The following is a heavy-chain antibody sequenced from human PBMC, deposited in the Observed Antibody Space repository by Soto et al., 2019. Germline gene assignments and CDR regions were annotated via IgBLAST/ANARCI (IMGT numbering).Heavy chain of an antibody. J-gene: IGHJ4*02. D-gene: IGHD6-13*01. Sequence: ESGGGVVQPGRSLRLSCAASGFTFSTYGMHWVRQAPGKGLEWVALISYDGSNKYYADSVKGRFTIPRDNSKNMLYLQMNSLRAEDTAVYYCAKDPYSSTWYVDYWGQGTLVTVSS. CDR1: GFTFSTYG. CDR2: ISYDGSNK. CDR3: AKDPYSSTWYVDY. V-gene: IGHV3-30*18.